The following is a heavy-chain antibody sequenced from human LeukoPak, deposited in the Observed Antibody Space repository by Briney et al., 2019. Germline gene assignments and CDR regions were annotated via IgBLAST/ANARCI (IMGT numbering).Heavy chain of an antibody. D-gene: IGHD2-2*01. CDR1: GGSFSVYY. CDR2: VNHSGST. Sequence: SQTLSPTCAVYGGSFSVYYWSWIRQPPGKRLEWIGEVNHSGSTSYNPSLKSRVTISIDPSKNQFSLKLSSVTAADTAVYYCARVGCSSTSCYVPYYVDVWGKGTTVTASS. CDR3: ARVGCSSTSCYVPYYVDV. V-gene: IGHV4-34*01. J-gene: IGHJ6*03.